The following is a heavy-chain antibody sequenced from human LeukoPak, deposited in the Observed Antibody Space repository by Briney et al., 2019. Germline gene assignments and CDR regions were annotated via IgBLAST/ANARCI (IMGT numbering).Heavy chain of an antibody. CDR3: AKEVDCPSDCLFFHS. CDR2: INRRGHI. D-gene: IGHD2-21*02. V-gene: IGHV3-43*01. J-gene: IGHJ4*02. CDR1: GFTFDRFT. Sequence: GGSLRLSCAASGFTFDRFTIHWVRQTPGKGLEWVSFINRRGHIFYADSVKGRFTISRDNSRNSVFLQMNSLRPEDTALYHCAKEVDCPSDCLFFHSWGQGTLVTVSS.